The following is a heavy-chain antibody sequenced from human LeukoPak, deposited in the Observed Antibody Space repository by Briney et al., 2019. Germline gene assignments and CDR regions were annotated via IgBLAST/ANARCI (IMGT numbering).Heavy chain of an antibody. CDR1: GYTFTGYY. D-gene: IGHD3-22*01. J-gene: IGHJ4*02. CDR3: ARNGVRPEAYYYDSSGYPQYYFDY. CDR2: INPNGGGT. Sequence: ASVKVSCKASGYTFTGYYMHWVRQAPGQGLEWMGWINPNGGGTNYAQKFQGRVTMTRDTSISTAYMELSRLRSDDTAVYYCARNGVRPEAYYYDSSGYPQYYFDYWGQGTLVTVSS. V-gene: IGHV1-2*02.